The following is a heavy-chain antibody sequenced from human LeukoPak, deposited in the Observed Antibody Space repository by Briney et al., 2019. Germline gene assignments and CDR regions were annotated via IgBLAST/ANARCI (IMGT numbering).Heavy chain of an antibody. Sequence: GGSLRLSCAASGFTYSSYWMSWVRQAPGKGLEWVANIKEDESEKDYVDSVKGRFTISRDNAKNSLYLQINSLRAEDTAVYYCAREGITIFGVVIIRDFDYWGQGTLVTVSS. D-gene: IGHD3-3*01. CDR1: GFTYSSYW. V-gene: IGHV3-7*01. CDR3: AREGITIFGVVIIRDFDY. J-gene: IGHJ4*02. CDR2: IKEDESEK.